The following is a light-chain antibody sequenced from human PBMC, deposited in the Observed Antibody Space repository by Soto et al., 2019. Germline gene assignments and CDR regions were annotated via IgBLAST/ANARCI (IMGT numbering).Light chain of an antibody. CDR3: QSYDSSLSGYV. Sequence: QSVLTPPPSVSGAPGQRVTMSCPGSSSNIGAGYDIPWYQQLPGTAPKLLIYGNTNRPSGVPDRFSGSKSGTSASLAITGLQAEDEADYYCQSYDSSLSGYVFGTGTKVTVL. CDR1: SSNIGAGYD. V-gene: IGLV1-40*01. J-gene: IGLJ1*01. CDR2: GNT.